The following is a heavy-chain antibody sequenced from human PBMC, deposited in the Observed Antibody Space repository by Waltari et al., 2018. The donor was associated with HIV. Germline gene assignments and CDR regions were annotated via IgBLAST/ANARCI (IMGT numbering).Heavy chain of an antibody. CDR2: IKCSDRDT. CDR3: TSLTTRGDFYDI. CDR1: GLNFRTYW. Sequence: EVQLVESGGRLVHPGESLRLSCGALGLNFRTYWMHWVRQASGKGLEWVSRIKCSDRDTLYADSVTGRFTISRDNARNTAYLQMTNLRVEDTAVYYCTSLTTRGDFYDIWGQGTLVTVSS. J-gene: IGHJ4*02. D-gene: IGHD5-18*01. V-gene: IGHV3-74*03.